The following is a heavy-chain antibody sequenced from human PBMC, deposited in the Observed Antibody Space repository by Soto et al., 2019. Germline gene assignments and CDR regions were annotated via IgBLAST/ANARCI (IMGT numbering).Heavy chain of an antibody. V-gene: IGHV3-23*01. CDR1: GFTFINYA. D-gene: IGHD4-4*01. J-gene: IGHJ4*02. Sequence: EVQLLESGGGLVQPGGSLRLSCAASGFTFINYAMTWVRQAPGKGLEWVSISSGSGSGGSTNYADSVKGRFTISRDNSKNTLYLQMNSLRVEDTAVYYCAKDRDDYRNYVFDYWGQGTLDTVSS. CDR2: SSGSGSGGST. CDR3: AKDRDDYRNYVFDY.